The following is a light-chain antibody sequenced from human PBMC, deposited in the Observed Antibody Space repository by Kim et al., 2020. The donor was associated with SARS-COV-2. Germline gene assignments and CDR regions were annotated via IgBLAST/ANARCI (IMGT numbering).Light chain of an antibody. Sequence: PGQSVTISCTGTSSDGGGYNSVSWYQQHPGKAPKLIIYDVSKRPSAVPVRFSGSKSGNTASLTISGLQAEDEADYCCCSYAGSYTVFGGGTQLTVL. CDR1: SSDGGGYNS. V-gene: IGLV2-11*01. CDR2: DVS. J-gene: IGLJ2*01. CDR3: CSYAGSYTV.